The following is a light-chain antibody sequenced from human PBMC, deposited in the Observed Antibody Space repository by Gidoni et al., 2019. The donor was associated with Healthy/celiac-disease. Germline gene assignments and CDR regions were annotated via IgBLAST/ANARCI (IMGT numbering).Light chain of an antibody. CDR2: DAS. CDR1: QSVSSY. CDR3: QQRSNWPIT. V-gene: IGKV3-11*01. J-gene: IGKJ5*01. Sequence: EIVLTQSPATLSLSPEERATLSCRASQSVSSYLAWYQQKPDQAPRLLIYDASNRATGTPTRFGGSGAGTVFTLTISSLAPEDVAVYYYQQRSNWPITFGQGTRLEIK.